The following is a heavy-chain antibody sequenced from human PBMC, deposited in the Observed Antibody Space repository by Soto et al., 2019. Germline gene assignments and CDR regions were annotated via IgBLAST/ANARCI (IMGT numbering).Heavy chain of an antibody. CDR3: AKGDGASYCSSTSCSIDY. CDR2: ISWDGGSP. CDR1: GFTFDDNP. Sequence: EVQLVESGGVVVQLGGSLGLSCAASGFTFDDNPMHWVRQAPGKGLEWVSLISWDGGSPYYADSVKGRFTISRDNTNNSLYLQMNSLRTEDTALYYCAKGDGASYCSSTSCSIDYWGQGTLVTVSS. V-gene: IGHV3-43*01. J-gene: IGHJ4*02. D-gene: IGHD2-2*01.